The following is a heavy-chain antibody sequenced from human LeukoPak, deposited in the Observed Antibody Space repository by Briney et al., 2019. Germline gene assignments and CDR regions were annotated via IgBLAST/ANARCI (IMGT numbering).Heavy chain of an antibody. CDR1: GFTFSGYS. CDR2: ISSDGRNK. J-gene: IGHJ4*02. CDR3: AKELRGGVFPDY. Sequence: GGSLRLSCAASGFTFSGYSMDCVRQAPGKGLECVALISSDGRNKYYTDSVKGRFTISRDTSKNTLYLQMNSLRAEDTSMYYCAKELRGGVFPDYWGQGTLVTVSS. V-gene: IGHV3-30*18. D-gene: IGHD2-8*02.